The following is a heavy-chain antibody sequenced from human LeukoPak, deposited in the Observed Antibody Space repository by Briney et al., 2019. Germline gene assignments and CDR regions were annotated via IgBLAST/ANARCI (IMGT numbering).Heavy chain of an antibody. Sequence: KAGGSLRLSCAASGFTFSDYYMSWIRQAPGKGLEWVSYISSSGSTIYYADSVKGRFTISRDNAKNSLYLQMNSLRAEDTAVYYCASPVYCSGSYSNGMDVWGQGTTVTVSS. CDR1: GFTFSDYY. CDR3: ASPVYCSGSYSNGMDV. CDR2: ISSSGSTI. J-gene: IGHJ6*02. V-gene: IGHV3-11*01. D-gene: IGHD3-10*01.